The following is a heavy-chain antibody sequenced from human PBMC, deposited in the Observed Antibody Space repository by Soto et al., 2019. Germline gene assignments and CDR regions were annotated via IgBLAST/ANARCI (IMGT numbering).Heavy chain of an antibody. CDR2: INPSGGST. CDR3: ARGAYSYGYLYYYGMDV. V-gene: IGHV1-46*01. CDR1: GYTFTSYY. D-gene: IGHD5-18*01. Sequence: ASVKVSCKASGYTFTSYYMHWVRQAPGQGLEWMGIINPSGGSTSYAQKFQGRVTMTRDTSTSTVYMELSSLRSEDTAVYYCARGAYSYGYLYYYGMDVWGQGTTVTVSS. J-gene: IGHJ6*02.